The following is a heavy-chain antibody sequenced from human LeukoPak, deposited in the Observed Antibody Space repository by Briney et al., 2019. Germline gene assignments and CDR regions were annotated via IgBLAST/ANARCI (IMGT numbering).Heavy chain of an antibody. CDR1: GGSISSSSYY. CDR3: ARVRRHSYGETWTYYYYMDV. Sequence: PSETLSLTCTVSGGSISSSSYYWGWIRQPPGKGLEWIGSIYYSGSTYYNPSLKSRVTISVDTSKNQFSLKLSSVTAADTAVYYCARVRRHSYGETWTYYYYMDVWGKGTTVTVSS. V-gene: IGHV4-39*07. D-gene: IGHD5-18*01. J-gene: IGHJ6*03. CDR2: IYYSGST.